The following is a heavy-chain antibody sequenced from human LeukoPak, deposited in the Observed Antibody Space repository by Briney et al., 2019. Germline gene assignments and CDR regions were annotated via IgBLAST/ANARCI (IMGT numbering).Heavy chain of an antibody. J-gene: IGHJ5*02. CDR2: IYYSGST. D-gene: IGHD6-19*01. CDR1: GGSISSYY. V-gene: IGHV4-59*01. CDR3: ARSSGWTNWFDP. Sequence: PSETLSLTCTVSGGSISSYYWSWIRQPPGKGLEWIGYIYYSGSTNYNPSLKSRDTISVDTSKNQFSLKLSSVTAADTAVYYCARSSGWTNWFDPWGQGTLVTVSS.